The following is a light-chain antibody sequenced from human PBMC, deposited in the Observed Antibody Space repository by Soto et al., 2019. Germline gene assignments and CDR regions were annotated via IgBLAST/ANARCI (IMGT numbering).Light chain of an antibody. V-gene: IGKV3-15*01. J-gene: IGKJ1*01. Sequence: DIVMTQSPATLSLSPGDSATLSCRASQSVSSNLAWYQQKIGQAPRVLIYGESTRATGIPDRFSGSGSGTELILTISSLQSEDFAVYYCQEYNTWPWTCGQGTQGDIK. CDR1: QSVSSN. CDR3: QEYNTWPWT. CDR2: GES.